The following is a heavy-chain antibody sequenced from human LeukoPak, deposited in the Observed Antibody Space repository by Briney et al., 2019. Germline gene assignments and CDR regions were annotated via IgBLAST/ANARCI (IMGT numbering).Heavy chain of an antibody. CDR2: ISGSGGST. CDR1: GFTFSSYA. CDR3: AKPAPYDYGDFLNWFDP. V-gene: IGHV3-23*01. Sequence: PGGSLRLSCAASGFTFSSYAMSWVRQAPGKGLEWVSGISGSGGSTYYADSVKGRFTISRDNSKNTLYLQTNSLRAEDTAVYYCAKPAPYDYGDFLNWFDPWGQGTLVTVSS. D-gene: IGHD4-17*01. J-gene: IGHJ5*02.